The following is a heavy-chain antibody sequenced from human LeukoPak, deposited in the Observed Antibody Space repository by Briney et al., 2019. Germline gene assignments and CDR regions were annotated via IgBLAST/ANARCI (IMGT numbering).Heavy chain of an antibody. V-gene: IGHV1-18*04. Sequence: EASVTVSCKASRYTFTGYYMHWVRQAPGQGLEWMGWISAYNGNTNYAQKLQGRVTMTTDTSTSTAYMELRSLRSDDTAVYYCARGYSAAANYYYYMDVWGKGTTVTVSS. J-gene: IGHJ6*03. CDR2: ISAYNGNT. D-gene: IGHD6-13*01. CDR1: RYTFTGYY. CDR3: ARGYSAAANYYYYMDV.